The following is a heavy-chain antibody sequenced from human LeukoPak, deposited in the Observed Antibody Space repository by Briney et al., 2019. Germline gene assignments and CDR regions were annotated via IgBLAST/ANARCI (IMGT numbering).Heavy chain of an antibody. J-gene: IGHJ6*02. CDR3: ARGRSSGWYYYYYGMDV. CDR2: MNPNSGNT. V-gene: IGHV1-8*01. Sequence: ASVKVSCKASGYTFTSYDINWVRQATGQGLEWMGWMNPNSGNTGYAQKFQGRVTMTRNTSISTAYMELSSLRSEDTAAYYCARGRSSGWYYYYYGMDVWGQGTTVTVSS. CDR1: GYTFTSYD. D-gene: IGHD6-19*01.